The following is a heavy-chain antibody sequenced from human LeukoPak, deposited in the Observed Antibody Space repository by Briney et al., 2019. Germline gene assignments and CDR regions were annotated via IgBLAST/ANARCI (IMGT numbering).Heavy chain of an antibody. V-gene: IGHV4-59*01. J-gene: IGHJ4*02. CDR1: GGSIRSYY. Sequence: PSETLSLTCTVSGGSIRSYYWSWLRQPPGKGLEWIGYIYHSGSTDYNPSLKSRVTISVDTSKNQFSLKLSSVTAADTAVYFCAAAPNPSYFDFWGQGTLVTVSS. CDR2: IYHSGST. D-gene: IGHD6-25*01. CDR3: AAAPNPSYFDF.